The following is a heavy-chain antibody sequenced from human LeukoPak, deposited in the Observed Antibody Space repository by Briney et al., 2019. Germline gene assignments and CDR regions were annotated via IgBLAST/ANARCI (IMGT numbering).Heavy chain of an antibody. CDR1: SFTPNSHG. V-gene: IGHV3-23*05. CDR3: ARILLTGTGRGYSDY. CDR2: IDSSATST. J-gene: IGHJ4*02. Sequence: GGSLRLSCAASSFTPNSHGMTWVRQAPGQGLEWISTIDSSATSTYYADSVKGRFTISRDNSMNTFFLQMNSLRAEDTALYYCARILLTGTGRGYSDYWGQGVLVTVSS. D-gene: IGHD1-7*01.